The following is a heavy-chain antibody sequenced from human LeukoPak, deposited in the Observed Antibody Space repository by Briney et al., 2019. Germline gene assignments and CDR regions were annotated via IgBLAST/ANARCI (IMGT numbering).Heavy chain of an antibody. CDR1: GASISSNSYY. Sequence: SETLSLTCTVSGASISSNSYYWGWIRQPPGRGLEWIGSIYYSGSTYYNPSLKSRITISVDTSKNQFSLKLSPVTAADTAVYYCARNKYYYGSRSYGVPNWFDPWGQGTLVTVSS. CDR2: IYYSGST. D-gene: IGHD3-10*01. V-gene: IGHV4-39*01. CDR3: ARNKYYYGSRSYGVPNWFDP. J-gene: IGHJ5*02.